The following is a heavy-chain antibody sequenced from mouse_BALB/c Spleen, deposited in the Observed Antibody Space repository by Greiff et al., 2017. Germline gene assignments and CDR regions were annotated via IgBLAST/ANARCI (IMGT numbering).Heavy chain of an antibody. Sequence: EVKLMESGAELVRPGASVTLSCKASGFNINDYYMHWVKQRPEQGLEWIGWIDPENGNTIYDPKFQGKASITADTSSNTAYLQLSSLTSEDTAVYCCAPDLGCYAMDYWGQGTSVTVSS. V-gene: IGHV14-1*02. CDR2: IDPENGNT. CDR1: GFNINDYY. D-gene: IGHD2-13*01. CDR3: APDLGCYAMDY. J-gene: IGHJ4*01.